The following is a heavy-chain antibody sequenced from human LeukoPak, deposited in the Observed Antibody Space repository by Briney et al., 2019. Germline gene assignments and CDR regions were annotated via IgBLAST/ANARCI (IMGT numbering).Heavy chain of an antibody. CDR3: ARLLYNCNGIDY. V-gene: IGHV4-39*01. Sequence: SETLSLTCTVSGGPNCIGAYYGRSVRQSPGEGLEWIGTSYYIENTSYNPSLQSPVTTSVDTSKIQFSLKPTSVTAADKAVFYCARLLYNCNGIDYWGQGTLVTVSS. D-gene: IGHD1-1*01. CDR1: GGPNCIGAYY. CDR2: SYYIENT. J-gene: IGHJ4*02.